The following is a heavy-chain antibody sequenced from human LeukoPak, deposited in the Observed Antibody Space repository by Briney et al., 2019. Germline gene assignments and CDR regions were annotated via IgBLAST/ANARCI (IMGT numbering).Heavy chain of an antibody. CDR1: GFTFSSYG. V-gene: IGHV3-48*02. CDR2: ISSGSSTT. J-gene: IGHJ6*02. Sequence: GGSLRLSCAATGFTFSSYGMSWVRQAPGKGLEWVSYISSGSSTTYYVDSVKGRFTISRDNAKNSLYLQMNSLRDEDTAVYYCAGARTYYYAMDVWGQGTTVTVSS. CDR3: AGARTYYYAMDV.